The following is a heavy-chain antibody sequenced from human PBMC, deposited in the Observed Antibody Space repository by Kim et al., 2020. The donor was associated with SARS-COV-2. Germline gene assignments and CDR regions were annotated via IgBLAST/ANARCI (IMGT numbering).Heavy chain of an antibody. Sequence: ASVKVSCKASVSRFPSYRMNWVRQAPGQGLEWMGWINTNTGNPEYAQGFTGRFVFSLDTSVSTAYLQISSLKTEDTAVYYCAREGGYSRGWNQATSWGQGTLVTVSS. CDR1: VSRFPSYR. V-gene: IGHV7-4-1*02. J-gene: IGHJ5*02. CDR3: AREGGYSRGWNQATS. D-gene: IGHD6-19*01. CDR2: INTNTGNP.